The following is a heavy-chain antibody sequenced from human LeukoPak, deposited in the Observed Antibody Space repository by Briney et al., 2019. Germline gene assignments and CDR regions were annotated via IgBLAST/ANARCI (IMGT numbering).Heavy chain of an antibody. J-gene: IGHJ4*02. CDR3: ARVGGSYLNYFDY. CDR2: ISAYNGNT. V-gene: IGHV1-18*01. Sequence: ASVKVSCKASGYTFTNYGISWVRQAPGQGLEWMGWISAYNGNTKYAQKLQGRVTMTTDTATSTAYMDLRSPRSDDTAVYYCARVGGSYLNYFDYWGQGTLVTVSS. CDR1: GYTFTNYG. D-gene: IGHD1-26*01.